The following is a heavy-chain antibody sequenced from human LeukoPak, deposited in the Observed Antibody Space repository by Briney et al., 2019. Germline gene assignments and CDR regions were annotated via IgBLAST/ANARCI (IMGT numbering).Heavy chain of an antibody. CDR3: ARDYRRYYDSSGYMDY. D-gene: IGHD3-22*01. V-gene: IGHV4-59*12. J-gene: IGHJ4*02. CDR2: IYYSGST. Sequence: PSETLSLTCTVSGVSISSYYWSWIRQPPGKGLEWIGYIYYSGSTNYNPSLKSRVTISVDTSKNQFSLKLSSVTAADTAVYYCARDYRRYYDSSGYMDYWGQGTLVTVSS. CDR1: GVSISSYY.